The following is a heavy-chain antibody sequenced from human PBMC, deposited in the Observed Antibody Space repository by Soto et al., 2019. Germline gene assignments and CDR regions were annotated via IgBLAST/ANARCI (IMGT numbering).Heavy chain of an antibody. Sequence: ASVKVSCKASGYTFTTYGISWVRQAPGQGLEWLGWINTHNGNTNYAQNLQGRVIMTADTSTSTAYMELRSLRSEDTAVYYCARRGLSSSSTFRYYYYGMDVWGQGTKVTVSS. D-gene: IGHD6-6*01. CDR1: GYTFTTYG. V-gene: IGHV1-18*01. J-gene: IGHJ6*02. CDR3: ARRGLSSSSTFRYYYYGMDV. CDR2: INTHNGNT.